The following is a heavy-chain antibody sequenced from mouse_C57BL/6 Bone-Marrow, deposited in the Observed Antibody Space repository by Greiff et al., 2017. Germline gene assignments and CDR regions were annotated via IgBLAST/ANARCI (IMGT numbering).Heavy chain of an antibody. CDR3: ASSLRDAMDY. J-gene: IGHJ4*01. D-gene: IGHD1-1*01. CDR1: GYTFTSYW. V-gene: IGHV1-64*01. CDR2: IHPNSGST. Sequence: VQVQQPGAELVKPGASVKLSCKASGYTFTSYWMHWVKQRPGQGLEWIGMIHPNSGSTNYNEKFKSKATLTVDKSSSTAYMQLSSLTSEDSAVYYCASSLRDAMDYWGQGTSVTVSS.